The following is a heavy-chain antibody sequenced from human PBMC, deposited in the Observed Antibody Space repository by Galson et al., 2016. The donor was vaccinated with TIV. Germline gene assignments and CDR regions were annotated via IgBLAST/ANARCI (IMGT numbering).Heavy chain of an antibody. D-gene: IGHD3-3*01. J-gene: IGHJ4*02. CDR2: TSGFGSGT. Sequence: SLRLSCAAFGFTFRNYAMSWVRQAPGKGLEWVSTTSGFGSGTYYIDSVKGRFTISRDNSKDTLYLQMNSLTAEDTAVYYCAKSCTLDYDFWSSYVNYFDHWGQGVRVTVSS. V-gene: IGHV3-23*01. CDR3: AKSCTLDYDFWSSYVNYFDH. CDR1: GFTFRNYA.